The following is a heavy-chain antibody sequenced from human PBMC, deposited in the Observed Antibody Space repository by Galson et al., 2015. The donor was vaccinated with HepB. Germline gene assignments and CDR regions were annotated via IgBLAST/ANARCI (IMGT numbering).Heavy chain of an antibody. CDR2: IRNKTKSYTT. CDR3: ARVNYFDSRGDSKDAFDI. J-gene: IGHJ3*02. D-gene: IGHD3-22*01. Sequence: SLRLSCAASGFTFSDHFMDWVRQAPGKGLEWVGRIRNKTKSYTTAYVASMKGRFAISRDDSKNSVYLHMNSLKSEDTAVYYCARVNYFDSRGDSKDAFDIWGQGTMVTVSS. V-gene: IGHV3-72*01. CDR1: GFTFSDHF.